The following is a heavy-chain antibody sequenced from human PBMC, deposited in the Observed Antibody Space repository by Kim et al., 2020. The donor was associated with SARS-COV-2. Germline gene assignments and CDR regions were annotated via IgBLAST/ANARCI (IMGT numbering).Heavy chain of an antibody. J-gene: IGHJ4*02. V-gene: IGHV4-34*01. Sequence: RVTISVDTSKNQFSLKLSSVTAADTAVYYCARGWGNYYDSSGTEIYYFDYWGQGTLVTVSS. CDR3: ARGWGNYYDSSGTEIYYFDY. D-gene: IGHD3-22*01.